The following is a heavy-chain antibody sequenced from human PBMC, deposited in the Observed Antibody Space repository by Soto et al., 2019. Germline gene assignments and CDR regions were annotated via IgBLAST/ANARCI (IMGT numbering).Heavy chain of an antibody. J-gene: IGHJ4*02. CDR2: INHRGSL. D-gene: IGHD3-10*01. CDR3: ARLQFGEGFDY. V-gene: IGHV4-30-4*08. CDR1: GGSMTSGDQY. Sequence: SETLSLTCTVTGGSMTSGDQYWTWIRHRPGEGLEWFGYINHRGSLYYNPSLKSRVSMSVDTSKNQFSLNLSSVTAADTAVYYCARLQFGEGFDYWGQGALVTVSS.